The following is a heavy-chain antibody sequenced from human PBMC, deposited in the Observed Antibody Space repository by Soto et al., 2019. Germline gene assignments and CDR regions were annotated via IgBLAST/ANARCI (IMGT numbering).Heavy chain of an antibody. D-gene: IGHD3-22*01. CDR2: IYSGGST. CDR3: ARSDAWLLGAFDI. J-gene: IGHJ3*02. V-gene: IGHV3-53*04. CDR1: GFTVSSNY. Sequence: GGSLRLSCAASGFTVSSNYMSWVRQAPGKGLEWVSVIYSGGSTYYADSVKGRFTISRHNSKNTLYLQMNSLRAEDTAVYYCARSDAWLLGAFDIWGQGTMVTVS.